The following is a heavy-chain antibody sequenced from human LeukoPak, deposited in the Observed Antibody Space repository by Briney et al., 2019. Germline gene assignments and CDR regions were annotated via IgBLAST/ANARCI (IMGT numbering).Heavy chain of an antibody. CDR3: ARDVVGATSFDY. Sequence: ASVKVSCKASGYTFTSYGISWVRQALGQGLEWMGWISAYNGHTNYAQKLQGRVTMTTDTSMSTAYMELKSLRSDDTALYYCARDVVGATSFDYWGQGTLVTVSS. CDR1: GYTFTSYG. CDR2: ISAYNGHT. V-gene: IGHV1-18*01. J-gene: IGHJ4*02. D-gene: IGHD1-26*01.